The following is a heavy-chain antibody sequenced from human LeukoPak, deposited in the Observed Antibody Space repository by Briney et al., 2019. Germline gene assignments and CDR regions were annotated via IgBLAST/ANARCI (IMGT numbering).Heavy chain of an antibody. V-gene: IGHV3-53*01. CDR2: IYSGGST. D-gene: IGHD2-2*02. CDR3: AREGYCSSTGCYTLGDAFDI. CDR1: GFTVSSNY. Sequence: GGSLRLSCAASGFTVSSNYMSWVRQAPGKGLEWVSVIYSGGSTNYAASVKGRFTISRDNSKNTLYLQMNSLRAEDTAVYYCAREGYCSSTGCYTLGDAFDIWGQGTMVTVSS. J-gene: IGHJ3*02.